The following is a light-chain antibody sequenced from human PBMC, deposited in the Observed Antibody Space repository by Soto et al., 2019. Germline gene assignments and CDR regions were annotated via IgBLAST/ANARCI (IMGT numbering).Light chain of an antibody. J-gene: IGLJ1*01. CDR1: SSDVGAYNY. CDR2: DVS. V-gene: IGLV2-11*01. Sequence: QSVLTQPRSVSGSPGQSVTISCTGTSSDVGAYNYVSWYQQHPGKAPKLMTYDVSKRPSGVPDRFSGSKSGNTASLTISGLQAEDEADYYCCSYADNYTYVFGKGTKLTV. CDR3: CSYADNYTYV.